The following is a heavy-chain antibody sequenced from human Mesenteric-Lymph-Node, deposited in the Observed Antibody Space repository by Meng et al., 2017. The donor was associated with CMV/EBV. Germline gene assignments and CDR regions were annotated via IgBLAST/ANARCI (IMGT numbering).Heavy chain of an antibody. CDR3: ASLSRDYYDRDSFDI. D-gene: IGHD3-22*01. CDR2: IGTSDSTM. CDR1: GFTFSSYA. Sequence: GGSLRLSCAASGFTFSSYAMSWVRQAPGKGLEWVSYIGTSDSTMFYADSVKGRFTISRDNAKNSLYLQMNSLRAEDTAVYYCASLSRDYYDRDSFDIWGQGTQVTVSS. V-gene: IGHV3-48*04. J-gene: IGHJ3*02.